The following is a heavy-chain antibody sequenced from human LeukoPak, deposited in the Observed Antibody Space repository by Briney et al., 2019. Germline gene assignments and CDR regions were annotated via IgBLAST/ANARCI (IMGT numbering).Heavy chain of an antibody. CDR1: GFTFSNYA. CDR2: LIGSGGST. CDR3: ARGYSSGWYAEGRFDY. V-gene: IGHV3-23*01. Sequence: GGSLRLSCAASGFTFSNYAMSWVRQAPGKGLEWVSGLIGSGGSTYYADSVKGRFTISRDSSKNRLYLQMNSLRAEDTAVYYCARGYSSGWYAEGRFDYWGQGTLVTVSS. J-gene: IGHJ4*02. D-gene: IGHD6-19*01.